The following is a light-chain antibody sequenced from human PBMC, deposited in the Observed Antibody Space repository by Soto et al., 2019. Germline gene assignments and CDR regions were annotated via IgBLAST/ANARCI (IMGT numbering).Light chain of an antibody. Sequence: DIVMTQSPDSLSVSLGDRATINCRSSQSLFYSSNNKNYLAWYQQRPGQPPKLLLSWSSTRDSGVPDRFSGSGSGTHFTLTISSLRAEDVAVYFCQQYYSTPSFGQGTRLEIK. CDR3: QQYYSTPS. CDR1: QSLFYSSNNKNY. CDR2: WSS. J-gene: IGKJ5*01. V-gene: IGKV4-1*01.